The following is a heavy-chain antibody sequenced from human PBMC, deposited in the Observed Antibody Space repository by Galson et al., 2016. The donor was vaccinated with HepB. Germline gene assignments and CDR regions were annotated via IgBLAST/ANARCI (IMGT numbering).Heavy chain of an antibody. J-gene: IGHJ3*02. D-gene: IGHD1-26*01. Sequence: SVKVSCKASGYTFTSYAMHWVRQAPGQRLEWTGWINGVNGNTKPSQRFQGRVTITRDTSASTAYMELSSLRSEDTAVYYCARDQVGAKSEVAFDIWGQGTMVTVSS. CDR1: GYTFTSYA. CDR2: INGVNGNT. V-gene: IGHV1-3*01. CDR3: ARDQVGAKSEVAFDI.